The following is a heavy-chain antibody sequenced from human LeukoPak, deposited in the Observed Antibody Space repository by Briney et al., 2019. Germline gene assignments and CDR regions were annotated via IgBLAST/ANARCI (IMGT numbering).Heavy chain of an antibody. CDR2: IIPSFGTA. D-gene: IGHD5-24*01. J-gene: IGHJ3*02. Sequence: ASVKVSCKASGGTFSSYAISWVRQAPGQGLEWMGGIIPSFGTANYAQKFQGRVTITTDESTSTAYMELSSLRSEDTAVYYCARDKRWLQLDDAFDIWGQGTMVTVSS. CDR3: ARDKRWLQLDDAFDI. V-gene: IGHV1-69*05. CDR1: GGTFSSYA.